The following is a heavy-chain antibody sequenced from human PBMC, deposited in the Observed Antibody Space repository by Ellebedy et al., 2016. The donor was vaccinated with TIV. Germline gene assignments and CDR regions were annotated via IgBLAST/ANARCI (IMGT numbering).Heavy chain of an antibody. CDR2: INPTGDHT. Sequence: ASVKVSCXASGYTFTGYYMHWVRQAPGQALEWVGLINPTGDHTNYAQNLRGRVTMTRDTSTDTVYMELSSLRSEDTALYYCAREERGGTFDYWGQGTLVTVSS. CDR1: GYTFTGYY. V-gene: IGHV1-46*01. D-gene: IGHD3-16*01. J-gene: IGHJ4*02. CDR3: AREERGGTFDY.